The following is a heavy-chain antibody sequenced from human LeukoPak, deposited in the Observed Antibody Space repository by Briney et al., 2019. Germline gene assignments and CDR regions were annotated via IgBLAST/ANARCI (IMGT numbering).Heavy chain of an antibody. D-gene: IGHD3-22*01. Sequence: GGSLRLSCAASGFTFSSYAMSWVRQAPGKGLEWVSAISGSGGSTYYADSVKGRFTISRYNSTNTLYLQMNSLRAEDTAVYYCAKEGFDRGGYYYYYYYMDVWGKGTTVTVSS. CDR1: GFTFSSYA. CDR3: AKEGFDRGGYYYYYYYMDV. J-gene: IGHJ6*03. CDR2: ISGSGGST. V-gene: IGHV3-23*01.